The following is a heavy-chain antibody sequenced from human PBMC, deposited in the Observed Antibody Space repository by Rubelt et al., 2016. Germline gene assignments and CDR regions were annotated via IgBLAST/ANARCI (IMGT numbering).Heavy chain of an antibody. CDR2: IDPSDSYT. D-gene: IGHD1-26*01. CDR1: GYTFTNHW. J-gene: IGHJ4*02. CDR3: ARRNSGTYSPFDY. Sequence: EVQLVQSGAEVKKPGESLRISCKGSGYTFTNHWISWVRQMPGKGLEWMGRIDPSDSYTNYNPSLRGHVTISVDKAISTAYLQWSSRQASDTAMYYCARRNSGTYSPFDYWGQGTMVTVSP. V-gene: IGHV5-10-1*01.